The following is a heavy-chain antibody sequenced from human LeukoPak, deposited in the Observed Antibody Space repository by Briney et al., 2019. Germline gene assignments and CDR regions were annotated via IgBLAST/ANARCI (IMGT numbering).Heavy chain of an antibody. J-gene: IGHJ5*02. CDR1: GGSISSYY. V-gene: IGHV4-59*01. Sequence: SETLSLTCTVSGGSISSYYWSWIRQPPGKGLEGIGYIYYSGSTNYNPSLKSRVTISVDTSKNQFSLKLSSVTAADTAVYYCARDLRSIAADWFDPWGQGTLVTVSS. D-gene: IGHD6-13*01. CDR2: IYYSGST. CDR3: ARDLRSIAADWFDP.